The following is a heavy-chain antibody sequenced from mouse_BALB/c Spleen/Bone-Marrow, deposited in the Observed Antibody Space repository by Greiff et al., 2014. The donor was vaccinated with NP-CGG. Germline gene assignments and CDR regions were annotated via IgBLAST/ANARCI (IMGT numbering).Heavy chain of an antibody. CDR1: GYTFTSYT. CDR3: ARFFYDYDGPWFAY. D-gene: IGHD2-4*01. CDR2: INPSSGYT. Sequence: QVHVKQSGAELARPGASVKMSCKASGYTFTSYTMHWVKQRPGQGLEWIGYINPSSGYTNYSQKFKDKATLTADKSSSTAYMQLSSLTSEDSAVYYCARFFYDYDGPWFAYWGQGTLVTVSA. J-gene: IGHJ3*01. V-gene: IGHV1-4*01.